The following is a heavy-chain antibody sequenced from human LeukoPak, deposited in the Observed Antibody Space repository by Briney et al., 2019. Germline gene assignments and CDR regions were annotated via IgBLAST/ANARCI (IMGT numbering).Heavy chain of an antibody. CDR2: IIPMIATA. CDR3: ARGAGWLYD. V-gene: IGHV1-69*06. CDR1: EDTLRNVA. D-gene: IGHD3-22*01. J-gene: IGHJ4*02. Sequence: SVKVSCKTTEDTLRNVAFSWVRQAPGQGLEWLGGIIPMIATASYSQKFQGRVSINADKSTNTVYMELSSLKLEDTAVYYCARGAGWLYDWGQGTLVSVSS.